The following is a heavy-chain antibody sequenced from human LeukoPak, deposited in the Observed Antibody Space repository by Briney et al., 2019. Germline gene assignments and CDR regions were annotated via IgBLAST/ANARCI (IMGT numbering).Heavy chain of an antibody. Sequence: ASVKVSCKASGYTFTSYGISWVRQAPGQGLEWMGWISGYYGNTDSAQNLQGRVTMTRDTSTSTAYMELRSLTSDDTAEYYCARRGPVGGGWGFDCWGQGTLVTVSS. V-gene: IGHV1-18*01. CDR3: ARRGPVGGGWGFDC. CDR1: GYTFTSYG. D-gene: IGHD6-19*01. J-gene: IGHJ4*02. CDR2: ISGYYGNT.